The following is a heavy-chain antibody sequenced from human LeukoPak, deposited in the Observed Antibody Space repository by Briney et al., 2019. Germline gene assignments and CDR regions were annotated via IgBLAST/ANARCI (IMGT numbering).Heavy chain of an antibody. CDR2: ISSSSSYI. J-gene: IGHJ4*02. V-gene: IGHV3-21*01. D-gene: IGHD1-20*01. CDR1: GFTFSAYS. CDR3: ARLVRYSWNPRPGDY. Sequence: GGSLRLSCAASGFTFSAYSMNWVRQAPGKGLEWVSSISSSSSYIYYADSVKGRFTISRDNAKNSLYLQMNSLRAEDTAVYYCARLVRYSWNPRPGDYWGQGTLVTVSS.